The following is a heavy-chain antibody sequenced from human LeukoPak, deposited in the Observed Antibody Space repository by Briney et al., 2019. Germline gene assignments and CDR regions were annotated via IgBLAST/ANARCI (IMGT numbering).Heavy chain of an antibody. Sequence: GGSLRLSCAASEFTFSSNWMSWVRQTPGKGLEWVAFIRYDGNSKYNADSVKGRFTISRDNSKNTLYLQMNSLRPEDTAVYYCAKGSSSSWTNFDYWGQGTLATVSS. D-gene: IGHD6-13*01. CDR3: AKGSSSSWTNFDY. CDR1: EFTFSSNW. J-gene: IGHJ4*02. CDR2: IRYDGNSK. V-gene: IGHV3-30*02.